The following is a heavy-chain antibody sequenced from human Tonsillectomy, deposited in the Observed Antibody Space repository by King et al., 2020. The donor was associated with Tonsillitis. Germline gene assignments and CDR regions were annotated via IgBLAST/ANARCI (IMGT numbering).Heavy chain of an antibody. CDR3: ARHGSAYSVDY. Sequence: VQLVESGGGLVQPGGSLRLSCEASGFTFSSYGMSWVRQAPGKGLEGVSLIHANTGITSYADSVRGRFTISRANSKNTLDLQMNSLRADDTAVYYCARHGSAYSVDYCGQGTLVTVSS. CDR1: GFTFSSYG. J-gene: IGHJ4*02. V-gene: IGHV3-23*03. D-gene: IGHD2-21*01. CDR2: IHANTGIT.